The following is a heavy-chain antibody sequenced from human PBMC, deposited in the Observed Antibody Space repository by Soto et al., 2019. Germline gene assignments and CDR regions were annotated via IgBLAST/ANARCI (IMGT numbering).Heavy chain of an antibody. CDR1: GGSFSGYY. Sequence: QVQLQQWGAGLLKPSETLSLTCAVYGGSFSGYYWSWIRQPPGKGLEWIGEINHSGSTNYNPSLTSRVTISVDTSKNQFSLKLSSVTAADTAVYYCARKSEYSSSWYFDYWGQGTLVTVSS. CDR2: INHSGST. V-gene: IGHV4-34*01. J-gene: IGHJ4*02. D-gene: IGHD6-13*01. CDR3: ARKSEYSSSWYFDY.